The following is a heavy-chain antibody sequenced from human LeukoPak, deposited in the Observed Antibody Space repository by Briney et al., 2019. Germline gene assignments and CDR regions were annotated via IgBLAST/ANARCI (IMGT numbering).Heavy chain of an antibody. D-gene: IGHD5-12*01. CDR2: INANSGDR. Sequence: ASVKVSCKASEDTFTGYSLHWVRQAPGQGLEWMGWINANSGDRKYAQKFQGRVTMTRDTSIRTAYMEVTRLTSDDTAIYYCAREIRHSGWPVDWLDPGGQGTLVIVSS. CDR3: AREIRHSGWPVDWLDP. CDR1: EDTFTGYS. V-gene: IGHV1-2*02. J-gene: IGHJ5*02.